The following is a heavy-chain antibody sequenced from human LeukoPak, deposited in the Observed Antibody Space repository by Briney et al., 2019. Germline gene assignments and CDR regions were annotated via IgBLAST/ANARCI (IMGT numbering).Heavy chain of an antibody. J-gene: IGHJ6*04. D-gene: IGHD1-1*01. V-gene: IGHV3-30*02. Sequence: GGSLRLSCAASGFTFSGSGMHWVRQAPGKGLEWVTFIRYDGSNKYYTDSVKGRFTISRDNSKNTLYLQMDSLRAEDTAVYYCARDPRGRGYTGMDVWGKGTTVTVSS. CDR1: GFTFSGSG. CDR3: ARDPRGRGYTGMDV. CDR2: IRYDGSNK.